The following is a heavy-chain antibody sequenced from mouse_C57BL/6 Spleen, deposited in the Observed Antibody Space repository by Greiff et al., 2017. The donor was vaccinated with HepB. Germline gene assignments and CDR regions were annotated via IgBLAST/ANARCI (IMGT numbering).Heavy chain of an antibody. J-gene: IGHJ1*03. D-gene: IGHD2-5*01. V-gene: IGHV1-52*01. CDR3: ARGGTTDYSNYVGYFDV. CDR2: IDPSDSET. Sequence: VQLQQPGAELVRPGSSVKLSCKASGYTFTSYWMHWVKQRPIQGLEWIGNIDPSDSETHYNQKFKDKATLTVDKSSSTAYMQLSSLTSEDSAVYYCARGGTTDYSNYVGYFDVWGTGTTVTVSS. CDR1: GYTFTSYW.